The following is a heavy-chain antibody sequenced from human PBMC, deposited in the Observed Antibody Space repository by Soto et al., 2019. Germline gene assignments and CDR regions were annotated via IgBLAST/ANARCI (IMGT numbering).Heavy chain of an antibody. V-gene: IGHV3-74*01. CDR3: ARVMPLSGPDY. D-gene: IGHD2-2*01. J-gene: IGHJ4*02. CDR2: TNVDGSGI. CDR1: GFTFSNYW. Sequence: GGSLRLSCAASGFTFSNYWMHWVRQAPGKGLEWVSRTNVDGSGISYADSVQGRFTISRDNARNTLYMQMSSLRAEDTAVYYCARVMPLSGPDYWGQGTLVTVSS.